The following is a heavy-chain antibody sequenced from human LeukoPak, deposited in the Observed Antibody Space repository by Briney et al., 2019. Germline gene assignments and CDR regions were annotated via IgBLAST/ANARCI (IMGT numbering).Heavy chain of an antibody. CDR2: ISSSGSTI. J-gene: IGHJ4*02. Sequence: GGSLRLSCAASGFTFSSYETNWVRQAPGKGLEWVSYISSSGSTIYYADSVKGRFTISRDNAKNSLYLQMNSLRAEDTAVYYCARDGYCSGGSCEEIDYWGQGTLVTVSS. CDR1: GFTFSSYE. D-gene: IGHD2-15*01. V-gene: IGHV3-48*03. CDR3: ARDGYCSGGSCEEIDY.